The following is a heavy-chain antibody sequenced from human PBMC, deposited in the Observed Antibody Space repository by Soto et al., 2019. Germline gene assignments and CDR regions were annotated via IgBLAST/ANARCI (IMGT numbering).Heavy chain of an antibody. CDR1: GFTLSSYG. D-gene: IGHD3-10*01. CDR2: IWHDGSNK. J-gene: IGHJ4*02. CDR3: AYSSYGSGSYSSPPFDY. Sequence: GGSLRLYCAASGFTLSSYGMHWVRQAPGKGLEWVAVIWHDGSNKYYADSVKGRFTISRDNSKNTLYLKMNSLRAEDTAVYYCAYSSYGSGSYSSPPFDYWGQGTLVTVSS. V-gene: IGHV3-33*01.